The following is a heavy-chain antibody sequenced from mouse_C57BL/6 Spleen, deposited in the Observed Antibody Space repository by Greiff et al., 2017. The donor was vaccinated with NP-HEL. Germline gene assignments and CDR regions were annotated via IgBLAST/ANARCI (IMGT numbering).Heavy chain of an antibody. CDR3: ARCDDGYYGFAY. Sequence: VQLQQPGAELVMPGASVKLSCKASGYTFTSYWMHWVKQRPGQGLEWIGEIDPSDSYTNYNQKFKGKSTLTVDKSSSTAYMQLSSLTSEDSAVYYCARCDDGYYGFAYWGQGTLVTVSA. CDR2: IDPSDSYT. CDR1: GYTFTSYW. D-gene: IGHD2-3*01. V-gene: IGHV1-69*01. J-gene: IGHJ3*01.